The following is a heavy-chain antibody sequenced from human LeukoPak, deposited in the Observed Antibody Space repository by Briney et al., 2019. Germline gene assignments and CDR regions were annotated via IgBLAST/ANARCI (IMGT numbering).Heavy chain of an antibody. V-gene: IGHV1-69*04. Sequence: SVKVSCEASGGTFSSYAISWVRQAPGQGLEWMGRIIPNLGIATYAQKFQGRVTITADKSTSTAYMELRSLRSDDTAVYYCARDDGPNYGGYGYYYYGMDVWGQGTTVTVSS. CDR2: IIPNLGIA. CDR3: ARDDGPNYGGYGYYYYGMDV. J-gene: IGHJ6*02. CDR1: GGTFSSYA. D-gene: IGHD4-17*01.